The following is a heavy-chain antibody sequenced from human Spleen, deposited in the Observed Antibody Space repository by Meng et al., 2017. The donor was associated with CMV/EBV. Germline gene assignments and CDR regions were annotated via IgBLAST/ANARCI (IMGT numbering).Heavy chain of an antibody. J-gene: IGHJ6*02. CDR1: GYTFTDSY. D-gene: IGHD2-2*01. CDR2: INPNNGGT. Sequence: ASVKVSCKASGYTFTDSYIHWVRQAPGQGLEWMGWINPNNGGTDYAQKFQGRVTMTRDTSISTAYMELSRLRSDDTAVYYCARKLCSSTSCYGMDVWGQGTTVTVSS. CDR3: ARKLCSSTSCYGMDV. V-gene: IGHV1-2*02.